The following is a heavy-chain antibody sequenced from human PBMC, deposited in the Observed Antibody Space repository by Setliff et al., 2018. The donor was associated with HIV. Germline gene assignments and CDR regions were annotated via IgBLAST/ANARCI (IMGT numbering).Heavy chain of an antibody. CDR2: IIPIFGTT. CDR3: ARDRLNVYSSGWGVGY. Sequence: GASVKVSCKASGHTFTNVDIHWLRRATGQGLEWMGGIIPIFGTTHYAQKLQGRVTMTTDTSTGTAYMELRSLRSDDTAVYYCARDRLNVYSSGWGVGYWGQGTLVTVSS. D-gene: IGHD6-25*01. CDR1: GHTFTNVD. J-gene: IGHJ4*02. V-gene: IGHV1-18*01.